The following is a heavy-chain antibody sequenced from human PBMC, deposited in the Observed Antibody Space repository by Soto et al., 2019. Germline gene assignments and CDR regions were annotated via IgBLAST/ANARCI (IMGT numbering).Heavy chain of an antibody. V-gene: IGHV1-3*01. D-gene: IGHD2-8*02. CDR3: ARDILSAGPSADDAFDF. CDR2: INPDNGNT. J-gene: IGHJ3*01. CDR1: GFSFSDNL. Sequence: QVQLVQSGAEVRKPGASVNISCRASGFSFSDNLIHWVRQDPAQSLEWMGWINPDNGNTRYSQTFKGRGTIARHSSASIAYVEVSDLTSEDTAVYSCARDILSAGPSADDAFDFWGQGTMVTVSS.